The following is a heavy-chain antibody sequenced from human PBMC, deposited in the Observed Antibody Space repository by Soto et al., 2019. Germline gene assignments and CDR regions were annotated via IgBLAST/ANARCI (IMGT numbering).Heavy chain of an antibody. CDR1: GGSITSSSYY. V-gene: IGHV4-39*01. Sequence: PSETLSLTCTVSGGSITSSSYYWGWIRQPPGKGLEWIGSIYYSGRTYYNTSLKSRVTISVDTSKNQFSLKLSSATAAYSAVYYCARHDYGGSTAFDIWGQGTMVTVSS. J-gene: IGHJ3*02. D-gene: IGHD4-17*01. CDR3: ARHDYGGSTAFDI. CDR2: IYYSGRT.